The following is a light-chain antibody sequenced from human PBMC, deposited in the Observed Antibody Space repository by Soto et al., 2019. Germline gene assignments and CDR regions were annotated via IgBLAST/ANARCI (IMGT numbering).Light chain of an antibody. Sequence: DIQMTQSPSSLSASVGDRVTITCRASQSISTFLTWYQQKPGKAPKLLIYGASNLESGVPSTFSGSGSGTYFTLTISSLQPDDFATYYCQQCFSTPLLTCGGVTKVEIK. V-gene: IGKV1-39*01. CDR3: QQCFSTPLLT. J-gene: IGKJ4*01. CDR1: QSISTF. CDR2: GAS.